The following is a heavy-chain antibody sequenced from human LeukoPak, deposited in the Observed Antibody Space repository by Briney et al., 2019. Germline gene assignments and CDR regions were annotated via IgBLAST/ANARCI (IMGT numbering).Heavy chain of an antibody. D-gene: IGHD3-9*01. CDR1: GYTFTGYY. J-gene: IGHJ6*03. V-gene: IGHV1-2*02. CDR3: AREARYDILTGYSPPKYYYYMDV. Sequence: ASVKVSCKASGYTFTGYYMHWVRQAPGQGLEWMGWINPNSGGTNYAQKFQGRVTMTRDTSISTAYMELSRLRSDDTAVYYCAREARYDILTGYSPPKYYYYMDVWGKGTTVTVSS. CDR2: INPNSGGT.